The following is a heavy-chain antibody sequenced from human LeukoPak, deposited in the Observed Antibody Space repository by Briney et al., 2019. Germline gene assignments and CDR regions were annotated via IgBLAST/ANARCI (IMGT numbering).Heavy chain of an antibody. D-gene: IGHD5-18*01. J-gene: IGHJ6*02. CDR3: TWGPIQLWLYSGMDV. CDR1: GFTFADHA. CDR2: IRSRAYRGTT. V-gene: IGHV3-49*04. Sequence: GGSLRLSCRAYGFTFADHAMSWVRQAPGKGLEWVGFIRSRAYRGTTEYAPSVKRRFTISRDDSISIAYLQMNSLKTEDTAIYYCTWGPIQLWLYSGMDVWGQGTTVTVSS.